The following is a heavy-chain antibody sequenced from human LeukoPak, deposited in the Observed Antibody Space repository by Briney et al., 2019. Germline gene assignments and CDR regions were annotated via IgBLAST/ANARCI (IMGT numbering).Heavy chain of an antibody. J-gene: IGHJ5*02. CDR2: IISIFGTA. CDR1: GGTFSSYA. D-gene: IGHD3-22*01. V-gene: IGHV1-69*05. CDR3: ARGTQYYYDSSGYYNNWFDP. Sequence: ASVKVSCKASGGTFSSYAIRWVRQAPGQGLEWMGGIISIFGTANYAQKFQGRVTITTDESTSTAYMELSSLRSEDTAVYYCARGTQYYYDSSGYYNNWFDPWGQGTLVTVSS.